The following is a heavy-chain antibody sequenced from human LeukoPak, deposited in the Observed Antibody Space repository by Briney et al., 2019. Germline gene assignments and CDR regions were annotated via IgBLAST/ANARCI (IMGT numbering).Heavy chain of an antibody. J-gene: IGHJ4*02. Sequence: GGSLRLSCAASGFTFSSYATSWVRQAPGKGLEWVSAISGSGGSTYYADSVKGRFTISRDNSKNTLYLQMNSLRAEDTAVYYCAKTPTIWFGELKDFDYWGQGTLVTVSS. D-gene: IGHD3-10*01. CDR2: ISGSGGST. CDR1: GFTFSSYA. V-gene: IGHV3-23*01. CDR3: AKTPTIWFGELKDFDY.